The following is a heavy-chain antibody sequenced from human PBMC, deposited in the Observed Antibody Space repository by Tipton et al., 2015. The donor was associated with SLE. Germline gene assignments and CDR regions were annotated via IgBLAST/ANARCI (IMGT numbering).Heavy chain of an antibody. D-gene: IGHD4-17*01. Sequence: TLSLTCTVSGGSISSHSWTWIRQPPGKGLEWVGYFYYSGNAKYNPPPKRRVTISGDTSKNQFSLKLSSVTAADTAVYYCARVYPNYGDYEYFQHWGQGTLVTVSS. J-gene: IGHJ1*01. CDR2: FYYSGNA. V-gene: IGHV4-59*08. CDR3: ARVYPNYGDYEYFQH. CDR1: GGSISSHS.